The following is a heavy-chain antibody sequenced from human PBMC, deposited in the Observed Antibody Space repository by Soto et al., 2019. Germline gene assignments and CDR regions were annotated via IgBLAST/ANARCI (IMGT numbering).Heavy chain of an antibody. Sequence: PSETLSLTCAVYGGSFSGYYWSWIRQPPGKGLEWIGEINHSGSTNYNPSLQSRVTISVDTSKNQFSLKLSSVTAADTAVYYCARDVRTGYYYYYGMDVWGQGTTVTVSS. V-gene: IGHV4-34*01. CDR3: ARDVRTGYYYYYGMDV. D-gene: IGHD2-2*01. CDR2: INHSGST. J-gene: IGHJ6*02. CDR1: GGSFSGYY.